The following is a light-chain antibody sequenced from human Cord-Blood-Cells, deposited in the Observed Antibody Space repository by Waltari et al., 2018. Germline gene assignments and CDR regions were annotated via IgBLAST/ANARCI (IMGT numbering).Light chain of an antibody. Sequence: EIVMTQSPATLSVSAGERASHSYRDIQSVSSNFAWYQQKPGQAPRLLIYGASTRASGIPARFSCSGSGTEFTLTISSLQSEDFAVYYCQQYNNWPPVYTFGQGTKLEIK. CDR3: QQYNNWPPVYT. CDR2: GAS. V-gene: IGKV3-15*01. CDR1: QSVSSN. J-gene: IGKJ2*01.